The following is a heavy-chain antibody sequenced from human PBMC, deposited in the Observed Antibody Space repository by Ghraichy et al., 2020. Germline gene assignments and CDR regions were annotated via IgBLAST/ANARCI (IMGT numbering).Heavy chain of an antibody. V-gene: IGHV3-23*01. Sequence: GGSLRLSCAASGFTFSSYAMSWVRQAPGKGLEWVSAISGSGGSTYYADSVKGRFTISRDNSKNTLYLQMNSLRAEDTAVYYCAKDPTRGYSYGPLHYWGQGTLVTVSS. CDR3: AKDPTRGYSYGPLHY. D-gene: IGHD5-18*01. CDR2: ISGSGGST. CDR1: GFTFSSYA. J-gene: IGHJ4*02.